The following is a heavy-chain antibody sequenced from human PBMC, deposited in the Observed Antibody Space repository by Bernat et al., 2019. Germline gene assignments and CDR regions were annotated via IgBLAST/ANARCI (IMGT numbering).Heavy chain of an antibody. CDR3: ARNRDSGLDY. Sequence: QVQLVQSGAEVKNPGASVKVSCKASGYTFTNFYVHWVRQAPGEGLEWMGFINPSGGSTSYAQNFQGRVAMTSDTFTSTVYMELRSLGSEDTAVYYCARNRDSGLDYWGQGTLISVSS. CDR2: INPSGGST. CDR1: GYTFTNFY. J-gene: IGHJ4*02. V-gene: IGHV1-46*01. D-gene: IGHD6-25*01.